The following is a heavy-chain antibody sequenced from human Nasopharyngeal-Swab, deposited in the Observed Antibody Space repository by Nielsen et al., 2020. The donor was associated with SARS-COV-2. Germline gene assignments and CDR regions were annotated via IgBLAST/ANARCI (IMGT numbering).Heavy chain of an antibody. V-gene: IGHV7-4-1*02. J-gene: IGHJ4*02. D-gene: IGHD3-16*02. CDR2: INTNTGNP. Sequence: ASVKVSCKASGYTFTSYAMNWVRQAPGQGLEWMGWINTNTGNPTYAQGFTGRLVFSLDTSVSTAYLQISSLKAEDTAVYYCARVYDYVWGSYRYGGSLGIDYWGQGTLVTVSS. CDR3: ARVYDYVWGSYRYGGSLGIDY. CDR1: GYTFTSYA.